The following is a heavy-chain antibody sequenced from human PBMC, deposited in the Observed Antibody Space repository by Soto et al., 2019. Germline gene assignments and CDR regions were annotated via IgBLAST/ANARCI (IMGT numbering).Heavy chain of an antibody. V-gene: IGHV1-69*13. CDR3: ARDGPDTGPYYYYGMDV. CDR2: IIPIFGTA. J-gene: IGHJ6*02. Sequence: GASVKVSCKASGGTFSSYAISWVRQAPGQGLEWMGGIIPIFGTANYAQKFQGRVTITADESTSTAYMELSSLRSEDTAVYYCARDGPDTGPYYYYGMDVWGQGTTVTVSS. CDR1: GGTFSSYA.